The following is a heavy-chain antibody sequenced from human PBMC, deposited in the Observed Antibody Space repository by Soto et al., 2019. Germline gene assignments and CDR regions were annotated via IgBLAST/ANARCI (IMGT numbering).Heavy chain of an antibody. J-gene: IGHJ6*02. D-gene: IGHD3-3*01. Sequence: GGSLRLSCAASGFTFSSNAMHWVRQAPGKGLEWVAVISYDGSNKYYADSVKGRFTISRDNSKNTLYLQMNSLRAEDTAVYYCARDRSTSGFCSGGFYYYYGMDVWGQGTTVTVSS. CDR2: ISYDGSNK. V-gene: IGHV3-30-3*01. CDR1: GFTFSSNA. CDR3: ARDRSTSGFCSGGFYYYYGMDV.